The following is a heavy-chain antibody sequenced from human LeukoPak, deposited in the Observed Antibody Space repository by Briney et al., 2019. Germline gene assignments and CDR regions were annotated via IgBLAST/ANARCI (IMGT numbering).Heavy chain of an antibody. Sequence: PSDTLSLPCSVSGGSLRIYYWRWLPHPPGKGLEGIGYIYYRGSTNYNPPLKSRVTISVDTSKNQFSLKLSSVTAADTAVYYCARSQYQLLDFDPWGEGTLVTVSS. CDR1: GGSLRIYY. D-gene: IGHD2-2*01. CDR3: ARSQYQLLDFDP. V-gene: IGHV4-59*07. CDR2: IYYRGST. J-gene: IGHJ5*02.